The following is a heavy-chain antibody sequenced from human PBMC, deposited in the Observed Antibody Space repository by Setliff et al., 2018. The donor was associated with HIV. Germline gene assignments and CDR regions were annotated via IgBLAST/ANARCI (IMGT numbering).Heavy chain of an antibody. V-gene: IGHV3-74*01. CDR2: INNDTTTT. J-gene: IGHJ4*02. D-gene: IGHD6-6*01. CDR1: GFTFSRYW. CDR3: AMFSSSSG. Sequence: ESLKISCAASGFTFSRYWMHWVRQAPGQGLVWVSGINNDTTTTTYADSVKGRFSISRDNAKNTLYLQMNGLRGEDTAVYYCAMFSSSSGWGQGTQVTVS.